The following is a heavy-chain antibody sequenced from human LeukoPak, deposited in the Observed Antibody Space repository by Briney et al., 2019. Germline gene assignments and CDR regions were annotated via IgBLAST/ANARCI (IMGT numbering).Heavy chain of an antibody. J-gene: IGHJ3*02. D-gene: IGHD4-17*01. CDR1: GFTFSSYA. Sequence: GGSLRLSCAASGFTFSSYAMTWVRQDLGRGLQWVSALSGSGISTYYADSLEGRFTISRDNSKNTLYLQMNSLRTDDTAVYYCAKRRSTVTSAWDAFDIWGQGTMVTVSS. CDR2: LSGSGIST. CDR3: AKRRSTVTSAWDAFDI. V-gene: IGHV3-23*01.